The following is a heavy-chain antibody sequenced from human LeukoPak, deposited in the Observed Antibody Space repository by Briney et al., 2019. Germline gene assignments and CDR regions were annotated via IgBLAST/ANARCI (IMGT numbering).Heavy chain of an antibody. D-gene: IGHD3-10*01. Sequence: ASVKVSCKASGYTFTGYFIHWVRQAPGQGLEWVGWINPNTGGTNCAQKFQGRVSMTRDTSISTAYMELSKLTSNDTAIYYCARQPGDYNYWGQGTLVTVSS. CDR3: ARQPGDYNY. V-gene: IGHV1-2*02. CDR2: INPNTGGT. CDR1: GYTFTGYF. J-gene: IGHJ4*02.